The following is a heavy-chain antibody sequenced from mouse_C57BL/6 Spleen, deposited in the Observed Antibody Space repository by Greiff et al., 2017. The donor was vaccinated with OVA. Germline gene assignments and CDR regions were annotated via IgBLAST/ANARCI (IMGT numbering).Heavy chain of an antibody. CDR1: GYSITSGYY. CDR3: AREGSSTVRYFDV. Sequence: ESGPGLVKPSQSLSLTCSVTGYSITSGYYWNWIRQFPGNKLEWMGYISYDGSNNYNPSLNNRISITRDTSKNQFFLKLNSVTTEDTATYYCAREGSSTVRYFDVWGTGTTVTVSS. D-gene: IGHD1-1*01. J-gene: IGHJ1*03. V-gene: IGHV3-6*01. CDR2: ISYDGSN.